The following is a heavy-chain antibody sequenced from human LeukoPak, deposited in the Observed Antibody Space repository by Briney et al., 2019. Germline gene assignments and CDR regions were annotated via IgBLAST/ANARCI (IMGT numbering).Heavy chain of an antibody. J-gene: IGHJ4*02. CDR2: TNSDGSST. Sequence: GGSLRLSCAASGFTFSSYWMHWVRHAPGKGLVWVSGTNSDGSSTTYADSVKGRFTISRDNAKNTLHLQMNSLRAEDTAVYYCARGEPRAAVAGDWGQGTLVTVSS. D-gene: IGHD6-19*01. CDR3: ARGEPRAAVAGD. V-gene: IGHV3-74*01. CDR1: GFTFSSYW.